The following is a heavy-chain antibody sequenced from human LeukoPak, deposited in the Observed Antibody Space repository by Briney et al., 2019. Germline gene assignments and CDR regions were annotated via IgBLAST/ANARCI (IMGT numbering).Heavy chain of an antibody. V-gene: IGHV1-24*01. CDR1: GYTLTEVS. J-gene: IGHJ4*02. CDR3: ARAAYDSSGLPDY. Sequence: ASVKVSCKVSGYTLTEVSMHWVRQAPGKGLEWMGGFDPEGGETIYAQKFQGRVTMTEDTSTDTAYMELNSLRSEDTAVYYCARAAYDSSGLPDYRGQGTLVTVSS. D-gene: IGHD3-22*01. CDR2: FDPEGGET.